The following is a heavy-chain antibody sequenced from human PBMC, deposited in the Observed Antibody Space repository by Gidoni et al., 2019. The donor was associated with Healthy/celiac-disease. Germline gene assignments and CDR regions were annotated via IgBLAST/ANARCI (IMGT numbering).Heavy chain of an antibody. Sequence: EVQLVESGGGLVQPGGSLSLSCPASGFTFSSYWMHWVRQAPGKGLVWVSRINRDGRSTSYADALKGRFTISRDNAKNTLYLQMNSRRAEDTAVYYCARDPLFRQSAYNWFDPWGQGTLVTVSS. D-gene: IGHD3-10*02. CDR2: INRDGRST. V-gene: IGHV3-74*01. J-gene: IGHJ5*02. CDR1: GFTFSSYW. CDR3: ARDPLFRQSAYNWFDP.